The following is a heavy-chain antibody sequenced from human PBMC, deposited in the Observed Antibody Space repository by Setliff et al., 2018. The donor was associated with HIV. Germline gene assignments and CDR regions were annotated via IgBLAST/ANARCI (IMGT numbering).Heavy chain of an antibody. CDR1: GYTFTDFW. J-gene: IGHJ4*02. CDR2: IDPDKGDT. Sequence: ASVKVSCKISGYTFTDFWIHWVRQAPGQGLESMGWIDPDKGDTGYAHNLQGRVIMTRDTSTSKVYMELHWLTSDDTAVYYCERVAHRLSGGIDYRGQGTQVTVSS. D-gene: IGHD2-15*01. V-gene: IGHV1-2*02. CDR3: ERVAHRLSGGIDY.